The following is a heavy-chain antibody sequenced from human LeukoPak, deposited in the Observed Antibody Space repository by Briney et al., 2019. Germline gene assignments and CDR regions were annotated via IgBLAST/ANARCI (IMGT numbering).Heavy chain of an antibody. D-gene: IGHD1-26*01. CDR2: ISSSSSTI. CDR3: AKVVGPTPYFFDY. Sequence: GGSLRLSCAASGFTFSSYSTNWVRQAPGKGLEWVSYISSSSSTIYYADSVKGRFTISRDNAKNSLYLQMNSLRAEDTAVYYCAKVVGPTPYFFDYWGQGTLVTVSS. J-gene: IGHJ4*02. CDR1: GFTFSSYS. V-gene: IGHV3-48*01.